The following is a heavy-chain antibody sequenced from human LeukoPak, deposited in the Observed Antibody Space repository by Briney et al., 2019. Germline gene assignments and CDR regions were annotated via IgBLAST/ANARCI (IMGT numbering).Heavy chain of an antibody. V-gene: IGHV3-21*01. CDR1: GFTFSSYS. D-gene: IGHD6-13*01. CDR2: ISSSSSYI. CDR3: ASCGESIAAAGEIDY. Sequence: PGGSLRLSCAASGFTFSSYSMNWVRQAPGKGLEWVSSISSSSSYIYYADSVKGRFTISRDNAKNSLYLQMNSLRAEDTAVYYCASCGESIAAAGEIDYWGQGTLVTVSS. J-gene: IGHJ4*02.